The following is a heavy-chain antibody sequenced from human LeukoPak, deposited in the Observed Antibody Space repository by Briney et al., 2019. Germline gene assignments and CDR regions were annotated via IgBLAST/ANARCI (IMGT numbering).Heavy chain of an antibody. J-gene: IGHJ4*02. V-gene: IGHV4-34*01. D-gene: IGHD3-22*01. CDR3: ARLASGSGSAYFDY. Sequence: SETLSLTCAVYGGSFSGYYWSWLRQPPGEGLEWIGEINHSGSTNYNPSLKSRVTISVDTSKNQFSLKLSSVTAADTAVYYWARLASGSGSAYFDYWGQGTLVTVSS. CDR2: INHSGST. CDR1: GGSFSGYY.